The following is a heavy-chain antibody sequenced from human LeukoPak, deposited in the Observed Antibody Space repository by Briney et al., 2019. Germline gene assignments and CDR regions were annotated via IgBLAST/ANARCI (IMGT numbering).Heavy chain of an antibody. Sequence: PGGSLRPSCAASGFTFSDYAMSWVRQAPGKGLEWVSSISISGGGTYYAESVKGRFTISRDNSKNTLYLQMNSLRAEDTAVYYCAKGGPVSGNYYFFDYWGQGTLVTVSS. CDR2: ISISGGGT. CDR3: AKGGPVSGNYYFFDY. D-gene: IGHD1-26*01. V-gene: IGHV3-23*01. CDR1: GFTFSDYA. J-gene: IGHJ4*02.